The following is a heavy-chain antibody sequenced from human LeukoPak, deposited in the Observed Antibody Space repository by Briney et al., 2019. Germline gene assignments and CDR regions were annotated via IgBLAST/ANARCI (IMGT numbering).Heavy chain of an antibody. J-gene: IGHJ4*02. CDR1: GFTFSNHW. CDR3: VRDSGGPDY. V-gene: IGHV3-74*01. D-gene: IGHD2-15*01. CDR2: ISNDGSSS. Sequence: GGSLRLSCAASGFTFSNHWMHWVRQAPGKGLVWVSDISNDGSSSSYADSVKGRFTISRDNAKNTLYLQMSGLRVEDTAMYYCVRDSGGPDYWGQGTLVTVSS.